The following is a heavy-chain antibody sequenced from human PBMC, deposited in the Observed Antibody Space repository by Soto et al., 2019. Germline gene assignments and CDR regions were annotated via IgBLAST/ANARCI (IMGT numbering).Heavy chain of an antibody. V-gene: IGHV4-30-4*01. Sequence: QVQLQESGPGLVKPSQTLSLTCTVSGGSISSGDYYWSWIRQPPGKGLEWIGYIYYSGSTYYNPSPQSRLTKSVDTSKNPFSRKLSSVTAADTAVYYPATIQLASTRPDSWAQGTLVTVSS. CDR2: IYYSGST. D-gene: IGHD5-18*01. CDR3: ATIQLASTRPDS. J-gene: IGHJ4*02. CDR1: GGSISSGDYY.